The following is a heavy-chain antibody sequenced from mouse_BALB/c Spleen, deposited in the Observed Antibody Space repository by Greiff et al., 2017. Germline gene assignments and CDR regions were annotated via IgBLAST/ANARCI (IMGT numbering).Heavy chain of an antibody. Sequence: QVQLQQSGPSLVQPSQSLSITCTVSGFSLTSYGVHWVRQSPGKGLEWLGVIWRGGSTDYNAAFMSRLSITKDNSKSQVFFKMNSLQADDTAIYYCAKDYGSSLYYAMDYWGQGTSVTVSS. D-gene: IGHD1-1*01. CDR3: AKDYGSSLYYAMDY. CDR1: GFSLTSYG. J-gene: IGHJ4*01. V-gene: IGHV2-5-1*01. CDR2: IWRGGST.